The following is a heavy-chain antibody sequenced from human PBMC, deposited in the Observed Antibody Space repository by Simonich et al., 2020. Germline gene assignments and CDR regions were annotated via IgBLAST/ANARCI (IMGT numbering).Heavy chain of an antibody. CDR3: ARHYYGDYYFDY. V-gene: IGHV3-48*03. J-gene: IGHJ4*02. CDR1: GFTFSSYE. Sequence: EVQLVESGGGLVQPGGSLRLSCAASGFTFSSYEMNWVRQAPGKGLGWGSYISSRGSTIYYADSVKGRFTISRDNAKNSLYLQMNSLRAEDTAVYYCARHYYGDYYFDYWGQGTLVTVSS. CDR2: ISSRGSTI. D-gene: IGHD4-17*01.